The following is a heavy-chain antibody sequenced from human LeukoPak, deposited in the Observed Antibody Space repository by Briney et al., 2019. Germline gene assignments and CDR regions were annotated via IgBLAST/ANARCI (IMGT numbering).Heavy chain of an antibody. CDR1: GFTFCAYY. Sequence: PGGSLRLSPADPGFTFCAYYMRWIRQGPGKGLEWGSYISSSGSIIHSADTVKGRFTLSRDKATNSLYIHMNTLRDEETDLYYCARGGPRGSYLLAHYWGQGTLVTVSS. CDR3: ARGGPRGSYLLAHY. J-gene: IGHJ4*02. V-gene: IGHV3-11*01. D-gene: IGHD1-26*01. CDR2: ISSSGSII.